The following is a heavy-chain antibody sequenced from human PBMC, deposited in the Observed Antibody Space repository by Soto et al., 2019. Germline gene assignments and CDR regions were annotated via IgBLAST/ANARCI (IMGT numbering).Heavy chain of an antibody. CDR1: GVSIRSFY. J-gene: IGHJ4*02. CDR2: VDYYGNT. V-gene: IGHV4-59*08. CDR3: ARLDGSKSGYFGWGWVDF. Sequence: QVQLQESGPGLVRPSGTLSLTCTVSGVSIRSFYWTWIRQPPGKALQYLGYVDYYGNTYYNPSLRSRITMSLDTARNQFSLKLSSVTAADTAIYYCARLDGSKSGYFGWGWVDFWGQGALVTVSP. D-gene: IGHD5-12*01.